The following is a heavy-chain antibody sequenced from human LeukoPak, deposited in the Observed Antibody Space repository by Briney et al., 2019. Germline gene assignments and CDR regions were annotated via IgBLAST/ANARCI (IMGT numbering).Heavy chain of an antibody. CDR1: ELSFSNYV. D-gene: IGHD5-18*01. Sequence: GGSLRLSCSASELSFSNYVMHWVRQAPGKGLEYVSRISGIGDYTHYADSVKGRFTISRDNSKNTLYLQMTSLRSGDTAVYFCVREIQGVQFEDWGQGTLVTVSS. CDR3: VREIQGVQFED. CDR2: ISGIGDYT. V-gene: IGHV3-64D*06. J-gene: IGHJ4*02.